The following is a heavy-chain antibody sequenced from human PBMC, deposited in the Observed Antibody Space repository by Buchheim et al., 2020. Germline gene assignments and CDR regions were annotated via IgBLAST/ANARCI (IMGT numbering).Heavy chain of an antibody. CDR1: GFTFSSYW. V-gene: IGHV3-7*01. J-gene: IGHJ5*02. Sequence: EVQLVESGGGLVQPGGSLRLSCAASGFTFSSYWMSWVRQAPGKGLEWVANIKQVGSEKYYVDSVKGRFTISRDNAKNSLYLQMNSLRAEDTAVYYCARDNRGVRGVRANWFDPWGQGTL. CDR2: IKQVGSEK. CDR3: ARDNRGVRGVRANWFDP. D-gene: IGHD3-10*01.